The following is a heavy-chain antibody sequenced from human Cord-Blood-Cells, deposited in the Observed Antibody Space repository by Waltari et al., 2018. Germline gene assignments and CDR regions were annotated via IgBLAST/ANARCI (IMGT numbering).Heavy chain of an antibody. J-gene: IGHJ3*02. CDR1: GFSLSTSGVG. CDR2: IYWDDDK. CDR3: AHTLYIFYCSSTSCYDAFDI. Sequence: QITLKESGPTLVKPTQTLTLTCTFSGFSLSTSGVGVGWIRQPPGKALEWLALIYWDDDKRYSPSLKSRLTITKDTSKNQVVLTMTNMDPVDTATYYCAHTLYIFYCSSTSCYDAFDIWGQGTMVTVSS. V-gene: IGHV2-5*02. D-gene: IGHD2-2*01.